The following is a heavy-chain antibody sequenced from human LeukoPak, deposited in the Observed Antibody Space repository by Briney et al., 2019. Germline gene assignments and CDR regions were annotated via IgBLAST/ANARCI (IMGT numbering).Heavy chain of an antibody. CDR2: IKQDGNEK. CDR3: TRVGYDILTGYFGVDSFNY. CDR1: GFTFSTYW. J-gene: IGHJ4*02. V-gene: IGHV3-7*03. D-gene: IGHD3-9*01. Sequence: GGSLRLSCAASGFTFSTYWMTWVRQAPGKGLEWVANIKQDGNEKYYVDSVKGRFTISRDNSRNSLYLQMNSLRAEDTTVYYCTRVGYDILTGYFGVDSFNYWAKGTLVTASS.